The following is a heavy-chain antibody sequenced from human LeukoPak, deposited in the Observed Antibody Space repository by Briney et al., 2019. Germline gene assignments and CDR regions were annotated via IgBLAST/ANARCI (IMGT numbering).Heavy chain of an antibody. Sequence: SETLSLTCAVYGGSFSGYYWSWIRQPPGKGLEWIGEINHSGSTNYNPSLKSRVTISVDTAKNQFSLKMSSVTAADTGVYYGARGGGYDYVWGSYRWTYFDYWGQGTLVTVSS. CDR1: GGSFSGYY. D-gene: IGHD3-16*02. J-gene: IGHJ4*02. V-gene: IGHV4-34*01. CDR3: ARGGGYDYVWGSYRWTYFDY. CDR2: INHSGST.